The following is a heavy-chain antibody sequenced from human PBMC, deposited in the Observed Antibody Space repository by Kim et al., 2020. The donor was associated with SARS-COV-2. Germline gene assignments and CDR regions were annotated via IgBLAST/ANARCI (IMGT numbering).Heavy chain of an antibody. Sequence: GGSLRLSCAASGFTVSSNYMSWVRQAPGKGLEWVSVIYSGGSTYYADSVKGRFTISRHNSKNTLYLQMNSLRAEDTAVYYCARGYYYGSGSNYEKVGYWGQGALVTVSS. D-gene: IGHD3-10*01. CDR2: IYSGGST. J-gene: IGHJ4*02. CDR1: GFTVSSNY. V-gene: IGHV3-53*04. CDR3: ARGYYYGSGSNYEKVGY.